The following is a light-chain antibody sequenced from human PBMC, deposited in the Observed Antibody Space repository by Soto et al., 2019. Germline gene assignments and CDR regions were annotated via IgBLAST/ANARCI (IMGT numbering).Light chain of an antibody. V-gene: IGLV2-11*01. CDR2: DVI. CDR1: SSDVGGYNY. J-gene: IGLJ2*01. CDR3: CSYTSTYTLV. Sequence: QSAPTQPRSVSGSPGQSVTISCTGTSSDVGGYNYVSWYQQHPGKAPKVMIYDVIKRPSGVPDRFSGSKSGNTASLTISGLQAEDEAAYYCCSYTSTYTLVFGGGTKLTVL.